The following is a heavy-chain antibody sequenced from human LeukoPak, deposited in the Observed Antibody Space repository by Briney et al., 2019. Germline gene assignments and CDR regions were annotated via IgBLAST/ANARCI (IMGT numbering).Heavy chain of an antibody. J-gene: IGHJ4*02. Sequence: GGSLRLSCAASGFTFSTHTMAWVRQAPGKGLEGVSIISGSGDNTHYADCVKGRFTISRDNSKNTLYLQMKTLRAEDTAIYYCARRGWLINFDYWGQGTLVTVSS. CDR1: GFTFSTHT. CDR2: ISGSGDNT. D-gene: IGHD5-12*01. V-gene: IGHV3-23*01. CDR3: ARRGWLINFDY.